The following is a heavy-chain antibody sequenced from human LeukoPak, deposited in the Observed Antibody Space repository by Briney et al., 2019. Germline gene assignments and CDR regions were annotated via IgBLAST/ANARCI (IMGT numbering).Heavy chain of an antibody. Sequence: SGGSLRLSCAASGFNFSTYSLNWVRQAPGKGLEWVSSITSSSSYIYYADSLKGRFTISRDNAKNSLYLQMNSLRAEDTAVYYCARAAAGTGSWLQYFDYWGQGTLVTVSS. J-gene: IGHJ4*02. V-gene: IGHV3-21*01. CDR3: ARAAAGTGSWLQYFDY. CDR1: GFNFSTYS. CDR2: ITSSSSYI. D-gene: IGHD6-13*01.